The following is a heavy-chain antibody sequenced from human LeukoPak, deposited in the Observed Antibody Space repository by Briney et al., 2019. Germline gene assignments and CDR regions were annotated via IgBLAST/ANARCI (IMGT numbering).Heavy chain of an antibody. D-gene: IGHD4-17*01. V-gene: IGHV3-21*01. Sequence: PGGSLRLSCAASGFTFHSYGMNWVRQAPGKGLEWVSSISSRSSYINYADSVKGRFTISRDNAKNSLFLQMNSLRAEDTAVYYCARDPVLDYGDYYFDYWGQGTLVTVSS. CDR3: ARDPVLDYGDYYFDY. CDR2: ISSRSSYI. J-gene: IGHJ4*02. CDR1: GFTFHSYG.